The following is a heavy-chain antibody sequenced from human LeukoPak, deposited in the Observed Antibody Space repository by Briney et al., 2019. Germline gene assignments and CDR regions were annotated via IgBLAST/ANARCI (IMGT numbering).Heavy chain of an antibody. CDR1: GGSFSGYY. CDR2: INHSGST. V-gene: IGHV4-34*01. D-gene: IGHD6-13*01. CDR3: ARAYSSSWYFQGNYFDY. Sequence: SETLSLTCAVYGGSFSGYYWSWIRQPPGKGLEWIGEINHSGSTNYNPSLKSRVTISVDTSKNQFSLKLSSVTAADTAVYYCARAYSSSWYFQGNYFDYWGRGTLVTVSS. J-gene: IGHJ4*02.